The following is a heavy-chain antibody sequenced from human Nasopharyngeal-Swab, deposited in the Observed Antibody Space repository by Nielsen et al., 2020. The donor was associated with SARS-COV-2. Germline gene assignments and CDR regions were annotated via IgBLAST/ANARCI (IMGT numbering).Heavy chain of an antibody. Sequence: GESLKISCAASGFTFSSYAIHWVRQAPGKGLEWVAVISYDGSNKYYADSVKGRFTISRDNSKNTLYLQMNSLRAEDTAVYYCARGPRLRFLGYGMDVWGQGTTVTVSS. D-gene: IGHD3-3*01. CDR1: GFTFSSYA. V-gene: IGHV3-30-3*01. CDR3: ARGPRLRFLGYGMDV. J-gene: IGHJ6*02. CDR2: ISYDGSNK.